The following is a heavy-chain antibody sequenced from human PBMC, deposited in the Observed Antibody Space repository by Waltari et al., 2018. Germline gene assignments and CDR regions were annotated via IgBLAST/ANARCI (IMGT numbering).Heavy chain of an antibody. CDR3: AREEYSSSSYAFDI. CDR2: IYYSGST. V-gene: IGHV4-59*11. CDR1: GGSISSHY. J-gene: IGHJ3*02. Sequence: QVQLQESGPGLVKPSETLSLTCTVSGGSISSHYWSWIRQPPGKGLEWIGYIYYSGSTNYNPSLKSRVTISVDTSKNQFSLKLSSVTAADTAVYYCAREEYSSSSYAFDIWGQGTMVTVSS. D-gene: IGHD6-6*01.